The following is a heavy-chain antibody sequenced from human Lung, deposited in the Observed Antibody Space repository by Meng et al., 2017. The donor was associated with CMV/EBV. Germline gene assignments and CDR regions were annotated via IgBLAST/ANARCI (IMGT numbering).Heavy chain of an antibody. J-gene: IGHJ3*01. CDR1: GFTFDDYG. Sequence: GEXXKISCAASGFTFDDYGMSWVRQAPGKGLEWVSGINWNGGSTGYADSVKGRFTISRDNAKNSLYLQMNSLRAEDTALYCCARICDFWSGSKGSAFDFWGQGXMVTVSS. V-gene: IGHV3-20*04. CDR3: ARICDFWSGSKGSAFDF. CDR2: INWNGGST. D-gene: IGHD3-3*01.